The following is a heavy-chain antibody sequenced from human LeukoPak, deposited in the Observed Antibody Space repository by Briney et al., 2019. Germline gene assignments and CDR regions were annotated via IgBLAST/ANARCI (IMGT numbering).Heavy chain of an antibody. V-gene: IGHV3-30-3*01. J-gene: IGHJ4*02. D-gene: IGHD6-13*01. CDR2: ISYDGSNK. CDR3: AREQYSSSLDFDY. CDR1: GFTFSSYA. Sequence: GRSLRLSCAASGFTFSSYAMHWVRQAPGKGLEWVAVISYDGSNKYYADSVKGRFTISRDNSKNTLYLQMNSLRAEDTAVYYCAREQYSSSLDFDYWGQGTLVTVSS.